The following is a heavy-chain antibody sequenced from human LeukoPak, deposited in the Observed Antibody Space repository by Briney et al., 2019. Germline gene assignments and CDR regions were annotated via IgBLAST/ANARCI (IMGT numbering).Heavy chain of an antibody. Sequence: SETLSLTCNVSGDSISRYYWGWIRQPLGKGLEWIGYIYYSGSTHYNPSLKSRATISVDPSRSQFSLKLNSVTAADTALYYCARDRDNSGYYFDYWGQGILVTVSS. D-gene: IGHD3-22*01. CDR3: ARDRDNSGYYFDY. J-gene: IGHJ4*02. V-gene: IGHV4-59*13. CDR1: GDSISRYY. CDR2: IYYSGST.